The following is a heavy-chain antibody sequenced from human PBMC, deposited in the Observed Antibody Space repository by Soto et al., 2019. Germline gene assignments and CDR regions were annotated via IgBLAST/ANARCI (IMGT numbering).Heavy chain of an antibody. V-gene: IGHV4-31*03. CDR1: GDSISSGGYY. CDR2: IYYSGST. J-gene: IGHJ4*02. CDR3: ASSRGDLYYDSSDYYPY. D-gene: IGHD3-22*01. Sequence: PSETLSLTCTVSGDSISSGGYYWSWIRQHPGKGLEWIGYIYYSGSTYYNPSLRSRVTISVDTPKNQFSLKLSSVTAADTAVYYCASSRGDLYYDSSDYYPYWGQGTLVTVSS.